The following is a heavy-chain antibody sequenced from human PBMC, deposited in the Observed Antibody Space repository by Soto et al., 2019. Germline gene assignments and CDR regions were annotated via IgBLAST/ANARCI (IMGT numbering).Heavy chain of an antibody. CDR3: ARGDIAAAGTSYNWFDP. CDR1: GGTFSSYA. D-gene: IGHD6-13*01. V-gene: IGHV1-69*13. CDR2: IIPIFGTA. J-gene: IGHJ5*02. Sequence: SVKVSCKASGGTFSSYAVSWVRQAPGQGLEWMGGIIPIFGTANYAQKFQGRVTITADESTSTAYMELSSLRSEDTAVYYCARGDIAAAGTSYNWFDPWGQGTLVTVSS.